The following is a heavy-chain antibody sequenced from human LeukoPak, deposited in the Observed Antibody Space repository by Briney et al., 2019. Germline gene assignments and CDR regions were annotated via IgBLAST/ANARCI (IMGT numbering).Heavy chain of an antibody. V-gene: IGHV3-23*01. J-gene: IGHJ4*02. CDR2: IGASGGST. CDR3: AKLGPDY. D-gene: IGHD3-10*01. Sequence: PGGSLRLSCATSGFTFSSYAMSWVRQAPGKGLEWVSGIGASGGSTYYADSVKGRFTISRDNSKNTLYLQMNSLRTEDTTVYYCAKLGPDYWGQGTLVTVSS. CDR1: GFTFSSYA.